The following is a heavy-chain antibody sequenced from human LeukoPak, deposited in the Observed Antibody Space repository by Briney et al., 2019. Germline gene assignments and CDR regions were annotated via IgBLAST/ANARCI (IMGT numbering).Heavy chain of an antibody. CDR1: GFTFSSYW. V-gene: IGHV3-72*01. CDR3: AREELGYYDSSGHWWGDAFDI. CDR2: TREKAKSFTT. Sequence: PGGSLRLSCAASGFTFSSYWMSWVRQAPGKGLEWLGRTREKAKSFTTEYAASLKGRFTISGDDSKNSLYLQMNSLKSEDTAVYYCAREELGYYDSSGHWWGDAFDIWGQGTVVTVSS. J-gene: IGHJ3*02. D-gene: IGHD3-22*01.